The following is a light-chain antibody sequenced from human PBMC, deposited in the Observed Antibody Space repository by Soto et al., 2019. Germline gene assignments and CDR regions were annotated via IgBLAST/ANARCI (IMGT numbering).Light chain of an antibody. J-gene: IGKJ2*01. CDR2: GAS. CDR3: QHRGRWPRT. V-gene: IGKV3-11*01. Sequence: EIVLTQSPATLSLSPGERATISCRASQSVNDYLAWYQQKPGQAPRLLIYGASNRATGIPVRFSGSGSGTDITLTISSLEPEDFAVYYCQHRGRWPRTFGQGTKLEIK. CDR1: QSVNDY.